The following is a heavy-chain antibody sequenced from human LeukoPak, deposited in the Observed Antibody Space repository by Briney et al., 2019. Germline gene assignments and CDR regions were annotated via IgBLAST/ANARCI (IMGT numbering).Heavy chain of an antibody. J-gene: IGHJ4*02. D-gene: IGHD3-3*01. V-gene: IGHV4-38-2*01. Sequence: SETLSLTCAVSGYSISSGYYCGWIRQPPGKGLEWIGSIYHSGSTYYNPSLKSRVTISVDTSKNQFSLKLSSVTAADTAVYYCARLSDFWSGYHPPHFDYWGQGTLVTVSS. CDR2: IYHSGST. CDR3: ARLSDFWSGYHPPHFDY. CDR1: GYSISSGYY.